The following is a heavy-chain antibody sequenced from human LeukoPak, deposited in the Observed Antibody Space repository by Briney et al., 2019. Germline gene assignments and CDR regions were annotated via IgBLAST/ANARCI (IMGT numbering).Heavy chain of an antibody. CDR3: ARGWASGSYWKSGFDY. D-gene: IGHD3-10*01. Sequence: ASVKVSCKASGYTFTSYDINWVRQATGQGLEWMGWMNPNSGNTGYAQKFQGRVTMTRNTSISTAYMELSSLRSEDTAVYYCARGWASGSYWKSGFDYWGQGTLVTVSS. CDR1: GYTFTSYD. CDR2: MNPNSGNT. V-gene: IGHV1-8*01. J-gene: IGHJ4*02.